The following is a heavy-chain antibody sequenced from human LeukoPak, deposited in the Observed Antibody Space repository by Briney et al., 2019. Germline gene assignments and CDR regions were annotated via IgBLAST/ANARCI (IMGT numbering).Heavy chain of an antibody. V-gene: IGHV4-39*01. D-gene: IGHD3-22*01. CDR3: ARGRNFLKYYYDSSGYYYAPPPFDY. CDR2: IYYSGST. Sequence: SETLSLTCTVSGGSISSSSYYWGWIRQPPGKGLEWIGSIYYSGSTYYNPSLKSRVTISVDTSKNQFSLKLSSVTAADTAVYYCARGRNFLKYYYDSSGYYYAPPPFDYWGQGTLVTVSS. CDR1: GGSISSSSYY. J-gene: IGHJ4*02.